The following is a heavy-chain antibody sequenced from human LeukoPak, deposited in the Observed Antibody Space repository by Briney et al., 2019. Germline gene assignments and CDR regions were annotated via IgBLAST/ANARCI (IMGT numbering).Heavy chain of an antibody. D-gene: IGHD5-18*01. Sequence: ASVKVSCKASGGIFSSYAISWVRQAPGQGLEWMGGIIPIFGTANYAQKFQGRVTITADKSTSTAYMELSSLRSEDTAVYYCARMGIQLTFDYWGQGTLVTVSS. J-gene: IGHJ4*02. CDR1: GGIFSSYA. V-gene: IGHV1-69*06. CDR2: IIPIFGTA. CDR3: ARMGIQLTFDY.